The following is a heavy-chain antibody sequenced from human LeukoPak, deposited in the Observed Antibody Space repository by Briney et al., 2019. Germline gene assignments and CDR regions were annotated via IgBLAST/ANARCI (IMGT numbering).Heavy chain of an antibody. CDR3: AKGRNYYGSGSYYLF. J-gene: IGHJ4*02. V-gene: IGHV3-23*01. Sequence: GGSLRLSCAASGFTFSSYAMSWVRQAAGKGLECVSVISGSGGSTYYADSVKGRFTISRDDSKNTLYLQMNSLRAEDTAVYYCAKGRNYYGSGSYYLFWGQGTPVTVSS. CDR2: ISGSGGST. D-gene: IGHD3-10*01. CDR1: GFTFSSYA.